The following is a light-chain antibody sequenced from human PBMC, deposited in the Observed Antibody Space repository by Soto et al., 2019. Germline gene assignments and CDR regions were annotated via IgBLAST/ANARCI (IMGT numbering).Light chain of an antibody. V-gene: IGKV3-15*01. CDR1: QSVNSN. Sequence: EIVMTQSPATLSVSPGERATLSCRANQSVNSNLAWYRQKPGQAPRLLISDASARATGVPARFSGSGSGTEFTLTISSLQSEDSGIYYCQHYNFWPPLTFGGGTKVEIK. J-gene: IGKJ4*01. CDR2: DAS. CDR3: QHYNFWPPLT.